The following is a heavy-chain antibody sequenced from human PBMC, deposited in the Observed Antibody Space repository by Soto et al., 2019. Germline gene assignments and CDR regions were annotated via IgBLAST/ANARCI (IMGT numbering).Heavy chain of an antibody. CDR2: SIPILDVA. J-gene: IGHJ6*02. D-gene: IGHD3-10*01. CDR3: AQMWFGELWHGMDV. Sequence: QLVQSGAEVKRPGSSVKVSCKASGGDFLSYTISWVRQVPGQGPEWMGTSIPILDVAKNAQKFQGRVAITADKATSTVYMELRSLRSDDTAVYYCAQMWFGELWHGMDVWGQGTTITVSS. CDR1: GGDFLSYT. V-gene: IGHV1-69*02.